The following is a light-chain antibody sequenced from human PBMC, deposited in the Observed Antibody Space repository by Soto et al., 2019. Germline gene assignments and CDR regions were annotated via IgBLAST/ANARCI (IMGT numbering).Light chain of an antibody. CDR2: TND. J-gene: IGLJ1*01. V-gene: IGLV1-44*01. Sequence: QSVLTQPPSASGTPGQTVTISCYGSSSNMGSNTVHWFQQFPGTAPKLLIYTNDQRPSGVPDRFSGSNSGTSASLAISGLQSEDEADYYCAVWDDSLNGHDFGAGTKVTAL. CDR3: AVWDDSLNGHD. CDR1: SSNMGSNT.